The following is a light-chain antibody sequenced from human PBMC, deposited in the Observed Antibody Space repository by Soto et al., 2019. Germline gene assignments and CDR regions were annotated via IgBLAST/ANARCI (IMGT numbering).Light chain of an antibody. Sequence: QSVLTQPPSASGSPGQSVTISCTGTSSDVGGYNYVYWYQQHPGKAPKLMIYEVTTRPSGVPDRFSGSKSGNTAPLTVSGLQAEDEADYYRSSYADSNSYVFGTGTKVTVL. J-gene: IGLJ1*01. CDR1: SSDVGGYNY. V-gene: IGLV2-8*01. CDR3: SSYADSNSYV. CDR2: EVT.